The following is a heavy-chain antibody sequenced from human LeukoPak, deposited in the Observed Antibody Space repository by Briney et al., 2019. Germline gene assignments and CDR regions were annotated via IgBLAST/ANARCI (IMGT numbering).Heavy chain of an antibody. V-gene: IGHV3-48*03. J-gene: IGHJ6*04. CDR1: GFTFSSYE. CDR2: ISSSGSTI. CDR3: AELGITMIGGV. Sequence: GGSLRLSWAASGFTFSSYEMNWVRHAPGKGLEWVSYISSSGSTIYYADSVKGRFTISRDNAKNSLYLQMNSLRAEDTAVYYCAELGITMIGGVWGKGTTVTISS. D-gene: IGHD3-10*02.